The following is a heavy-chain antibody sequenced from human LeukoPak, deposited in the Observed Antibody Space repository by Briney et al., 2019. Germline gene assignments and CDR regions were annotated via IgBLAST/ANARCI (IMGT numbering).Heavy chain of an antibody. J-gene: IGHJ6*04. CDR1: GFTFSSYA. CDR3: AKVGCSGGSCSDGLDV. Sequence: GGSLRLSCAASGFTFSSYAMRWVRQAPGKGLEWVSAISGSGGSTYYADSVKGRFTISRDNSKNTLYLQMNSLRAEDTAVYYCAKVGCSGGSCSDGLDVWGKGTTVTVSS. V-gene: IGHV3-23*01. CDR2: ISGSGGST. D-gene: IGHD2-15*01.